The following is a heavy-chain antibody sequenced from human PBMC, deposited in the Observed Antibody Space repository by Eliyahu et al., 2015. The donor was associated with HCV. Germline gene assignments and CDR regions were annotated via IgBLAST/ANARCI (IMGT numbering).Heavy chain of an antibody. CDR2: ISSSSSYI. Sequence: EVQLVXSGGGLVKPGGSLRLSCAASGXTFSSYSMNWVRQAPGKGLEWVSSISSSSSYIYYADSVKGRFTISRDNAKNSLYLQMNSLRAEDTAVYYCARDSFGELSLFDYWGQGTLVTVSS. CDR3: ARDSFGELSLFDY. V-gene: IGHV3-21*01. D-gene: IGHD3-10*01. J-gene: IGHJ4*02. CDR1: GXTFSSYS.